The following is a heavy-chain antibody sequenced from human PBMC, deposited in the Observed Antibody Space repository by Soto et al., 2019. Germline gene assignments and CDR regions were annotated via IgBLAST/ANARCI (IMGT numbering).Heavy chain of an antibody. CDR3: ARSTVTRREVY. CDR1: GGSFSGYY. V-gene: IGHV4-34*01. CDR2: INHSGST. D-gene: IGHD4-17*01. J-gene: IGHJ4*02. Sequence: SETLSLTCAVYGGSFSGYYWSWIRQPPGKGLEWIGEINHSGSTNYNPSLKSRVTISVDTSKNQFSLKLSSVTAADTAVYYCARSTVTRREVYWGQGTLVTVSS.